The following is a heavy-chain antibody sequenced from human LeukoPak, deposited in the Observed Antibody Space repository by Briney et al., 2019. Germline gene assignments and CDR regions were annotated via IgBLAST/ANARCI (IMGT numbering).Heavy chain of an antibody. CDR1: GGSLSSGGYY. Sequence: PSQTLSLTCTVSGGSLSSGGYYWSWICQHPGKALAWIGCIYYSRSTNYNPSLKSRVTISVDTSKNQFSLKLSSVTAADTAVYYCARGSSGSYYGVFDYWGQGTLVTVSS. D-gene: IGHD1-26*01. CDR3: ARGSSGSYYGVFDY. CDR2: IYYSRST. V-gene: IGHV4-61*08. J-gene: IGHJ4*02.